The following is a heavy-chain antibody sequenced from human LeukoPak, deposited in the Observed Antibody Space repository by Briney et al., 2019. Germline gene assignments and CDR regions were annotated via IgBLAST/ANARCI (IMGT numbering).Heavy chain of an antibody. CDR2: IYYSGST. Sequence: SETLSLTCTVSGGSISSYYWSWIRQPPGKGLEWIGYIYYSGSTNYNPSLKSRVTISVDTSKNQFSLKLSSVTAADTAVYYCAGGGYDFWSIIAFDIWGQGTMVTVSS. CDR3: AGGGYDFWSIIAFDI. J-gene: IGHJ3*02. V-gene: IGHV4-59*01. D-gene: IGHD3-3*01. CDR1: GGSISSYY.